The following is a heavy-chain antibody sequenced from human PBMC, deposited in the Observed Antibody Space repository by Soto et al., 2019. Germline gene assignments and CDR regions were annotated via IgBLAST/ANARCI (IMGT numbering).Heavy chain of an antibody. CDR1: GGSISSGGYY. CDR3: ARAPTDYNLYYYYGMDV. J-gene: IGHJ6*02. D-gene: IGHD4-4*01. V-gene: IGHV4-31*03. Sequence: SETLSLTCTVSGGSISSGGYYWSWIRHHPGKGLEWIGYIYYSGSTYYNPSLKSRVTISVDTSKNQFSLKLSSVTAADTAVYYCARAPTDYNLYYYYGMDVWGQGTTVTVSS. CDR2: IYYSGST.